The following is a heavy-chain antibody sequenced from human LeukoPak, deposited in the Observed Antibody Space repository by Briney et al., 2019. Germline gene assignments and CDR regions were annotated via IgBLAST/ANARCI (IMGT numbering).Heavy chain of an antibody. CDR2: IYYIGST. Sequence: KPSETLSLTCTVSGGSISSYYWSWIRQPPGKGLEWIGYIYYIGSTNYNPSLKSRVTTSVDTSKNQFSLNLTSVTAADTAVYYCARGDPYYYDSSGSVDYWGQGTLVTVSS. CDR3: ARGDPYYYDSSGSVDY. J-gene: IGHJ4*02. D-gene: IGHD3-22*01. CDR1: GGSISSYY. V-gene: IGHV4-59*01.